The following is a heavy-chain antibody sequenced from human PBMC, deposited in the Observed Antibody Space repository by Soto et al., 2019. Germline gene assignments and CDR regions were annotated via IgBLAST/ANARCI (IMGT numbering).Heavy chain of an antibody. CDR2: ISYSGST. CDR1: GGSISSGGYY. D-gene: IGHD3-22*01. Sequence: QVQLQESGPGLVKPSQTLSLTCTVSGGSISSGGYYWSWIRQYPGKGLEWIGYISYSGSTYYNPSLKSRITISVDTSKHQFFLKLRSVTAADTAVYYCARENYYTGSGHYPSSAEYFQHWGQGTLVIVSS. CDR3: ARENYYTGSGHYPSSAEYFQH. J-gene: IGHJ1*01. V-gene: IGHV4-31*03.